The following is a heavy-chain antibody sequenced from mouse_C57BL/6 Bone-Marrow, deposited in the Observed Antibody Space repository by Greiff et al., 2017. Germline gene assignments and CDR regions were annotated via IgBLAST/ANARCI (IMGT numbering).Heavy chain of an antibody. Sequence: QVQLQQPGAELVKPGASVKLSCKASGYTFTSYWMQWVKQRPGQGLEWIGEIDPSDSYTKYNQKFKGKATLTADTSSSTAYMQLSSLTSEDSAFYYCARSVARQLKLRYDYWGQGTTLTVSS. CDR2: IDPSDSYT. J-gene: IGHJ2*01. CDR1: GYTFTSYW. V-gene: IGHV1-50*01. CDR3: ARSVARQLKLRYDY. D-gene: IGHD3-2*02.